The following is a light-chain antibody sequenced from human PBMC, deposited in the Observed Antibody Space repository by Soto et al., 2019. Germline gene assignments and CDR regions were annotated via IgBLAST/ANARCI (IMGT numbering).Light chain of an antibody. CDR1: QSVSSSY. V-gene: IGKV3-20*01. Sequence: EIVLTQSPGTLSLSPGERATLSCRASQSVSSSYLAWYQQKPGQAPRLLIYGASSRATGIPDRFSGSGSGTDFTLTISRLEPEYFAVYYYQQYGSSPFTFGGGTKVEIK. CDR2: GAS. CDR3: QQYGSSPFT. J-gene: IGKJ4*01.